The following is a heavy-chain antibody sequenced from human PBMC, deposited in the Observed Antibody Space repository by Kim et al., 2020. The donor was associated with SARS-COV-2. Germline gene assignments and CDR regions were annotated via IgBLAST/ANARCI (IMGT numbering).Heavy chain of an antibody. CDR2: IRSKAYGGTT. D-gene: IGHD6-13*01. Sequence: GGSLRLSCTASGFTFGDYAMSWVRQAPGKGLEWVGFIRSKAYGGTTEYAASVKGRFTISRDDSKSIAYLQMNSLKTEDTAVYYCTLTLAAAGSYYYYYGMDVWGQGTTVTVSS. V-gene: IGHV3-49*04. CDR1: GFTFGDYA. CDR3: TLTLAAAGSYYYYYGMDV. J-gene: IGHJ6*02.